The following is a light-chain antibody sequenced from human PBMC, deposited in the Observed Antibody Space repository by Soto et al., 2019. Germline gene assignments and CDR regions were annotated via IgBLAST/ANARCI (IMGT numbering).Light chain of an antibody. Sequence: EIVMTQSPATLSVSPGERATLSCRASQSVSTNLAWYQQKPGQALRLLIYGASTRATGIPARFSGSGSGTEFTLTISSLQSEDFAIYYCHQYHKWPPLTFGGGTKVEIK. CDR3: HQYHKWPPLT. CDR2: GAS. V-gene: IGKV3D-15*01. CDR1: QSVSTN. J-gene: IGKJ4*01.